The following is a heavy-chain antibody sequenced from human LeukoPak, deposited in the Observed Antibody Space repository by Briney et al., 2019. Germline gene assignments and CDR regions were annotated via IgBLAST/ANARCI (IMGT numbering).Heavy chain of an antibody. V-gene: IGHV3-9*01. Sequence: GRSLRLSCAASGFTFDDYAVHWVRQAPGKGLEWVSGISWNSGSIGYADSVKGRFTIFRDNAKNSLYLQMNSLRAEDTALYYCAKARPGYSSGWYYFDYWGQGTLVTVSS. CDR2: ISWNSGSI. J-gene: IGHJ4*02. D-gene: IGHD6-19*01. CDR1: GFTFDDYA. CDR3: AKARPGYSSGWYYFDY.